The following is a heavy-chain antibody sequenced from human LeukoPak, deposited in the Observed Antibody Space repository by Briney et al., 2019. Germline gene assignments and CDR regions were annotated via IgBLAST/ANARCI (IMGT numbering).Heavy chain of an antibody. Sequence: ASVKVSCKASGYTFTGYYMHWVRQAPGQGLEWMGWINPNSGGTNYAQKFQGRVTMTRDTSISTAYMELSRLRSDDTAVYYCASTHCSDGSCYWSSLDYWGQGTLVTVSS. CDR3: ASTHCSDGSCYWSSLDY. CDR2: INPNSGGT. J-gene: IGHJ4*02. CDR1: GYTFTGYY. D-gene: IGHD2-15*01. V-gene: IGHV1-2*02.